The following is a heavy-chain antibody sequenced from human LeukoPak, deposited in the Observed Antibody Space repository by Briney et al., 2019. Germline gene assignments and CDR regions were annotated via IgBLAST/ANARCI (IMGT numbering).Heavy chain of an antibody. J-gene: IGHJ4*02. V-gene: IGHV1-46*01. CDR1: GYTFTDYY. D-gene: IGHD1/OR15-1a*01. CDR2: INLIAGLT. Sequence: ASVKVSCKASGYTFTDYYIHWLRQAPGEGPDWMGMINLIAGLTHLAPKFQVRVTMTRDTSTSTVYLDLTSLGFDDTAVYYCARQQGIQYLNFDYWGQGALVAVSS. CDR3: ARQQGIQYLNFDY.